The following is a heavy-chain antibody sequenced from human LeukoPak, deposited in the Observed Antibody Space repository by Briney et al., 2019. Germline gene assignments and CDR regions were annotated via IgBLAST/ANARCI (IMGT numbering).Heavy chain of an antibody. CDR3: ARDRGSYYDY. D-gene: IGHD3-16*01. CDR2: IKQDGSEK. CDR1: GFTFSSYA. J-gene: IGHJ4*02. Sequence: PGGSLRLSCAASGFTFSSYATSWVRQAPGKGLEWVANIKQDGSEKYYVDSVKGRFTISRDNAKNSLYLQMNSLRAEDTAVYYCARDRGSYYDYWGQGTLVTVSS. V-gene: IGHV3-7*01.